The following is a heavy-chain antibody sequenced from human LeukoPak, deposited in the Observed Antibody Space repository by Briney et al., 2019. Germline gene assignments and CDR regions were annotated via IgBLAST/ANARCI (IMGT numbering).Heavy chain of an antibody. V-gene: IGHV4-61*02. Sequence: QTSQTLSLTCTVSGDSISGGDYYWSWIRQPAGKGLEWIGRISSSGSTNYNPSLKSRVTISVDTSKNQFSLKLSSVTAADTAVYFCARGPYSYDSSGAFDIWGQGTMVTVSS. D-gene: IGHD3-22*01. CDR3: ARGPYSYDSSGAFDI. CDR2: ISSSGST. J-gene: IGHJ3*02. CDR1: GDSISGGDYY.